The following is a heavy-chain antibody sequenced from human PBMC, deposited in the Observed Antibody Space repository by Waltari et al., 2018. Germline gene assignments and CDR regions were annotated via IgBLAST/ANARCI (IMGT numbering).Heavy chain of an antibody. J-gene: IGHJ6*02. CDR2: IYTSGST. D-gene: IGHD3-3*01. Sequence: QVQLQESGPGLVKPSQTLSLTCTVSGGSISSGSYYWSWIRQPAGQGLEWIGRIYTSGSTNYNPSLKSRVTISVDTSKNQFSLKLSSVTAADTAVYYCARDKFDFWSGYSTAGGMDVWGQGTTVTVSS. CDR3: ARDKFDFWSGYSTAGGMDV. V-gene: IGHV4-61*02. CDR1: GGSISSGSYY.